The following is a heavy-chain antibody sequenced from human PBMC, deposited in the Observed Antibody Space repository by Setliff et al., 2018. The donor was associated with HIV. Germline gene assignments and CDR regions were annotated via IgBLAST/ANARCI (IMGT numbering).Heavy chain of an antibody. D-gene: IGHD3-10*01. CDR1: GYTFINYH. CDR3: ARDWNYFGSGTNAFDI. V-gene: IGHV1-18*01. CDR2: ISASSVNT. J-gene: IGHJ3*02. Sequence: ASVKVSCKASGYTFINYHITWVRQAPGQGLEWVGSISASSVNTNYTQGRVTMTTDISTSTAYMELRSLRSDDTAVYYCARDWNYFGSGTNAFDIWGQGTMVTVS.